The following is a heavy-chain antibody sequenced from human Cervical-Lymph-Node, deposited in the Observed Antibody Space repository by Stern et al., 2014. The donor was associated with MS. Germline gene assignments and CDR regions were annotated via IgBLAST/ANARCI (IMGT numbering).Heavy chain of an antibody. V-gene: IGHV1-2*02. CDR1: GYTVTDYY. D-gene: IGHD2-2*01. CDR3: ARVPRRTSTRTSMFYFDF. J-gene: IGHJ4*02. Sequence: VQLVESGPEVKKPAASVKVSCKASGYTVTDYYMHWVRQAPGQGLEWMGVINPNSGGTNYAQKFQGRVTMTRDTSINTVYMELSRLKSDDTAVYYCARVPRRTSTRTSMFYFDFWGQGTLVTVSS. CDR2: INPNSGGT.